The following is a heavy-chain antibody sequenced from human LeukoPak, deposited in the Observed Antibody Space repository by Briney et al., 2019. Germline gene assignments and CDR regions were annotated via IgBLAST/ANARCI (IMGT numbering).Heavy chain of an antibody. CDR1: GFTFSSYG. CDR3: ARIGYSSSSIDY. V-gene: IGHV3-7*01. CDR2: IKEDGSIK. D-gene: IGHD6-13*01. Sequence: GRSLRLSCAASGFTFSSYGMHWVRQAPGKGLEWVANIKEDGSIKYYVDSVKGRLTIFRDNAKSSVYLQVNSLRAEDTALYYCARIGYSSSSIDYWGQGTLVTVSS. J-gene: IGHJ4*02.